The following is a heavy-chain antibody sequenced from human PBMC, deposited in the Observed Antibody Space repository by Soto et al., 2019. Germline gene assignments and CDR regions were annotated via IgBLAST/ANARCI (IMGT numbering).Heavy chain of an antibody. CDR2: ISYDGSNK. D-gene: IGHD3-22*01. J-gene: IGHJ4*02. CDR1: GFTFSAYG. V-gene: IGHV3-30*18. Sequence: QVQLVESGGGVVQPGRSLRLSCAASGFTFSAYGMHWVRQAPGKGLEWVAVISYDGSNKYYADSVKGRLTISRDNSKNTLYLQMNSLRAEVTAVYYCAKDLLSSGNYYFEYWGQGTLVTVSS. CDR3: AKDLLSSGNYYFEY.